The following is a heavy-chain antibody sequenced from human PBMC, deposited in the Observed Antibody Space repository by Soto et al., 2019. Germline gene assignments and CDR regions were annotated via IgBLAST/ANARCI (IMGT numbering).Heavy chain of an antibody. Sequence: SVKVSCEASGYTFTSYAMHWVRQAPVQRLEWMGWINAGNGNTKYSQKFQGRVTITRDTSASTAYMELSSLRSEDTAVYYCASMDTDYYYYYGMDVWGQGTTVTVSS. CDR3: ASMDTDYYYYYGMDV. D-gene: IGHD5-18*01. CDR2: INAGNGNT. J-gene: IGHJ6*02. CDR1: GYTFTSYA. V-gene: IGHV1-3*01.